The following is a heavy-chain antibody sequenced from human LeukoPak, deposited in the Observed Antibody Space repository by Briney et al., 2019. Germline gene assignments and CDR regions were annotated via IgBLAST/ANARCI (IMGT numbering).Heavy chain of an antibody. J-gene: IGHJ4*02. CDR1: GFTFSSYA. V-gene: IGHV3-23*01. CDR2: IINSGGST. CDR3: AKDSCSSTSCYRGVDY. Sequence: GGSLRLSCAASGFTFSSYAMSWVRQAPGKGLEWVSAIINSGGSTYYADSVKGRFTISRDNSKNTLNLQMNSLRAEDTAVYYCAKDSCSSTSCYRGVDYWGQGTLVTVSS. D-gene: IGHD2-2*01.